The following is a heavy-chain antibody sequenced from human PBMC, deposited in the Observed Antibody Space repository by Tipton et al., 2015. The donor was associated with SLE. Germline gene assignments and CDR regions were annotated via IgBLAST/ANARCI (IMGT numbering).Heavy chain of an antibody. CDR2: ISWNSGSI. V-gene: IGHV3-9*01. CDR1: GFTFDDYA. J-gene: IGHJ3*02. CDR3: AAGRRRAFDI. Sequence: SLRLSCAASGFTFDDYAMHWVRQAPGKGLEWASGISWNSGSIGYADSVKGRFTISRDNAKNSLYLQMNSLRAEDTALYYCAAGRRRAFDIWGQGTMVTVSS.